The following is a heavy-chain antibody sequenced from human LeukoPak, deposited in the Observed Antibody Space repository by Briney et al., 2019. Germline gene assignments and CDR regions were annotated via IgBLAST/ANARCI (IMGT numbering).Heavy chain of an antibody. V-gene: IGHV4-34*01. CDR3: ARGLRYDSNSFDI. D-gene: IGHD3-22*01. J-gene: IGHJ3*02. CDR2: INHSGST. CDR1: GGSFSGYY. Sequence: SETLSLTCAVYGGSFSGYYWSWIRQPPGKGLEWIGEINHSGSTNYNPSLKSRVTISVDTSKNQFSLKLSSVTAADTAVYYCARGLRYDSNSFDIWGQGTMVTVSS.